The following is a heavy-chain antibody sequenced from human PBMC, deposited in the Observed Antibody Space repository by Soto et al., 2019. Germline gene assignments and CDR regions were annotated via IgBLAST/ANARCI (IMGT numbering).Heavy chain of an antibody. J-gene: IGHJ4*02. CDR2: IYYSGST. Sequence: QVQLQESGPGLVKPSQTLSLTCTVSGGSISSGGYYWSWIRQHPGKGLEWIGYIYYSGSTYYNPSLNSRVTISVDTSKKQFSLKLSSVTAADTAVYYCVRYNPLKRLEIKCYFDYWGQGTLVTVSS. CDR3: VRYNPLKRLEIKCYFDY. CDR1: GGSISSGGYY. V-gene: IGHV4-31*03. D-gene: IGHD6-25*01.